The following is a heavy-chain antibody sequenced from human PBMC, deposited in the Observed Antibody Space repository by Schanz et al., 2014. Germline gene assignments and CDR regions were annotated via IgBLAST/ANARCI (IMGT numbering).Heavy chain of an antibody. J-gene: IGHJ4*02. CDR3: ARDKGGLIPFDY. CDR2: MNQDGSVK. D-gene: IGHD2-15*01. CDR1: GFTFNIYA. Sequence: EVQLVESGGGLVQPGGSLRLSCAASGFTFNIYAMNWVRQAPGKGLEWVANMNQDGSVKNYVDSVKGRFTISRDNAKNSLYLQMNSLRAEDTAVYYCARDKGGLIPFDYWGQGTLVAVSS. V-gene: IGHV3-7*01.